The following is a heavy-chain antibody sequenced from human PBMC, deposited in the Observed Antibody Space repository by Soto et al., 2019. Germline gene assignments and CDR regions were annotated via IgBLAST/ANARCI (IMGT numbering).Heavy chain of an antibody. CDR1: GGSISLFY. V-gene: IGHV4-59*01. J-gene: IGHJ6*02. Sequence: QVQLQESGPGLVKPSETLSLTCNVSGGSISLFYWAWVRQHPGKGLEWIGFIYHTGSSSSDPSLKSRVTMSVDTSKNQISLKLTSVTAADTAVYYCARALADYDYALDVWGQGATVTVSS. CDR3: ARALADYDYALDV. CDR2: IYHTGSS.